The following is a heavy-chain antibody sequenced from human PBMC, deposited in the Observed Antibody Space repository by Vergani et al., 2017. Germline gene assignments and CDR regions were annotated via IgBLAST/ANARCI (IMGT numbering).Heavy chain of an antibody. J-gene: IGHJ4*02. CDR2: INSDGSST. Sequence: EVQLLESGGGLVQPGGSLRLSCAASGFTFSSYWMHWVRQAPGKGLVWVSRINSDGSSTSYADSVKGRFTISRDNAKNTLYLQMNSLRAEDTAVYYCAREGDSSGYYFDYWGQGTLVTVSS. CDR1: GFTFSSYW. D-gene: IGHD3-22*01. CDR3: AREGDSSGYYFDY. V-gene: IGHV3-74*01.